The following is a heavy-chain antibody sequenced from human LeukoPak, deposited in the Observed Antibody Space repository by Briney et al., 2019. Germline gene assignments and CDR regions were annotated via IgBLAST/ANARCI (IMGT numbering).Heavy chain of an antibody. CDR2: INSDGSST. CDR3: ARRGESTSYGDYRFDY. J-gene: IGHJ4*02. Sequence: GGSLRLSCAASGFTLSGYWMHWVRQAPGQGLVWVSRINSDGSSTSYADSVKGRFTISRDNSKNTLFLQMNSLRAEDTAVYYCARRGESTSYGDYRFDYWGQGTLVTVSS. V-gene: IGHV3-74*01. CDR1: GFTLSGYW. D-gene: IGHD4-17*01.